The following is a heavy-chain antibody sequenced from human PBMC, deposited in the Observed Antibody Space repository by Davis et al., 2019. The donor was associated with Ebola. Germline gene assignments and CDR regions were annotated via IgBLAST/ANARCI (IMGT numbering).Heavy chain of an antibody. Sequence: PGGSLRLSCSGSGFNFDRETLHWVRQAPGKRLEYLAVISGHGGWTYYADSVKGRFTISRDNSKSTLYLRMTSLTPEDTAVYYCVKDDLGEFVASYFDYWGQGTQVTVSS. D-gene: IGHD4-17*01. CDR1: GFNFDRET. CDR2: ISGHGGWT. V-gene: IGHV3-64D*08. CDR3: VKDDLGEFVASYFDY. J-gene: IGHJ4*02.